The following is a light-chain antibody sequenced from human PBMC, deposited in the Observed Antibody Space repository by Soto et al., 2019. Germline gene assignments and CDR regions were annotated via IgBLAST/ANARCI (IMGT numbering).Light chain of an antibody. CDR1: QSVSSSY. CDR2: GES. CDR3: QKYGSPPIT. V-gene: IGKV3-20*01. Sequence: EIVLTQSPGTLSLSPGERATLSCRASQSVSSSYLAWYQQKPGLAPRILIYGESIRATGIPDKLSGSGSGTDLTLTISRLAPEDFAVYYCQKYGSPPITFGQGTRLEIK. J-gene: IGKJ5*01.